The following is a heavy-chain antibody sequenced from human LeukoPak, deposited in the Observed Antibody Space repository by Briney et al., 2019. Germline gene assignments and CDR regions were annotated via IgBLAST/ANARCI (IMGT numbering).Heavy chain of an antibody. CDR1: GGSFSGYY. CDR2: INHSGST. Sequence: PSETLSLTCAVYGGSFSGYYWSWIRQPPGKGLEWIGEINHSGSTNYNPSLKSRVTISVDTSKNQFSLKLSSVTAADTAVYYCARGTREQWLVPRWFDPWGQGTLVTVSS. CDR3: ARGTREQWLVPRWFDP. V-gene: IGHV4-34*01. J-gene: IGHJ5*02. D-gene: IGHD6-19*01.